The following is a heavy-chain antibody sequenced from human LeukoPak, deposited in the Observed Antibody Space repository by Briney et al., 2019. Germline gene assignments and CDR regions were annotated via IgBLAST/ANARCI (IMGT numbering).Heavy chain of an antibody. CDR2: IIPIFGTA. CDR1: GGTFSSYA. D-gene: IGHD2-15*01. V-gene: IGHV1-69*06. CDR3: ARGRCSGGSCYSWFDP. J-gene: IGHJ5*02. Sequence: ASVKVSCKASGGTFSSYAISWVRQAPGQGLEWMGGIIPIFGTANYAQKFQGRVTITADKSTSTAYMELSSLRSEDTAVYYCARGRCSGGSCYSWFDPWGQGTLVTVSS.